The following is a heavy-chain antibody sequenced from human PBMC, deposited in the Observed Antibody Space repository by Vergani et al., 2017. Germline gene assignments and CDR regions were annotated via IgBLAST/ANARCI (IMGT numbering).Heavy chain of an antibody. D-gene: IGHD1-7*01. CDR1: GGTFSSYA. CDR2: IIPIFGTA. Sequence: QVQLVQSGAEVRKPGSSVKVSCKASGGTFSSYAISWVRQAPGQGLEWMGGIIPIFGTANYAQKFQGRVTITADESTSTAYMELSSLRSEDTAVYYCASGNLVPYYYYYYMDVWGKGTTVTVSS. J-gene: IGHJ6*03. V-gene: IGHV1-69*01. CDR3: ASGNLVPYYYYYYMDV.